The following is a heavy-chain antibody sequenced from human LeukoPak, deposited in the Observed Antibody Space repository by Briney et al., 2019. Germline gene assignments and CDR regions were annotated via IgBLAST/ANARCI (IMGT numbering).Heavy chain of an antibody. Sequence: GRSLRLSCLVSGTPFSDYYMNWIRKAPGKGLEWISYISSSSSYTDYADSVKGRFTISRDNAKSALYLQMHSLRREDTAVYYCAAGTAADFWGQGPLVTVSS. J-gene: IGHJ4*02. CDR1: GTPFSDYY. V-gene: IGHV3-11*03. CDR2: ISSSSSYT. D-gene: IGHD6-13*01. CDR3: AAGTAADF.